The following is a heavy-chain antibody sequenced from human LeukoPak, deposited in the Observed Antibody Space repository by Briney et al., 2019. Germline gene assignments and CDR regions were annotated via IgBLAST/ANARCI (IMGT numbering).Heavy chain of an antibody. CDR3: ARCDKLGSYCDAFDI. V-gene: IGHV4-39*01. Sequence: PSETLSLTCTVSGGSISSSFYYWGWIRQPPGKGLEWIGSIYYSGSTYYNPSLKSRVIISVDTSKNQFSLKLSSVTAADTAVYYCARCDKLGSYCDAFDIWGQGTMVTVSS. J-gene: IGHJ3*02. CDR2: IYYSGST. D-gene: IGHD1-26*01. CDR1: GGSISSSFYY.